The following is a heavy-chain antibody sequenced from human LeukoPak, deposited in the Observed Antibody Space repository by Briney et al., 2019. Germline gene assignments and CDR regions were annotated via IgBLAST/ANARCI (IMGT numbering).Heavy chain of an antibody. J-gene: IGHJ6*02. CDR1: GFTVSSNY. CDR3: ARDLGYTMPYYGMDV. D-gene: IGHD2-2*01. CDR2: IYSGGST. Sequence: GGSLRLSCAASGFTVSSNYMSWVRQAPGKGLEWVSVIYSGGSTYYADSVKGRFTISRDNSKNTLYLQMNGLRAEDTAVYYCARDLGYTMPYYGMDVWGQGTTVTVSS. V-gene: IGHV3-53*01.